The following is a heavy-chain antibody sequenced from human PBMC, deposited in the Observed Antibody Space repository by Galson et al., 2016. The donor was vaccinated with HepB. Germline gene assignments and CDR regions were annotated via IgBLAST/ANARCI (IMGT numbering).Heavy chain of an antibody. CDR1: GFTFRDYW. V-gene: IGHV3-7*03. CDR2: IKHDGKEK. D-gene: IGHD3-16*01. J-gene: IGHJ3*02. Sequence: SLRLSCAASGFTFRDYWMHWVRQAPGKGLEWVAIIKHDGKEKHSAASVTGRFTISRDNGDNSLYLQMHSLRVEDTAVYYCARDVPSDSWGACDIWGQGTMVTVSS. CDR3: ARDVPSDSWGACDI.